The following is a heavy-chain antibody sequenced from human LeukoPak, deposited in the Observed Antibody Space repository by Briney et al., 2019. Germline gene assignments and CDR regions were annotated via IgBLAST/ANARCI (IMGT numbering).Heavy chain of an antibody. Sequence: SGGSLRLSCVGSGFTFSNAWMSWVRQAPGKGLEWVGRIKSKVVGETRDYAAPVKGRFTISRDDSKNTLYLEMTSLKIEDTGIYYCTTSRTDWECDYWGQGTLVTVSS. CDR3: TTSRTDWECDY. V-gene: IGHV3-15*01. D-gene: IGHD3-9*01. CDR2: IKSKVVGETR. J-gene: IGHJ4*02. CDR1: GFTFSNAW.